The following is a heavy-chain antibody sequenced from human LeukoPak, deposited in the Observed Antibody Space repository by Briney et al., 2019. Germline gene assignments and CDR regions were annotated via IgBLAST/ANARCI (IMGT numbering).Heavy chain of an antibody. Sequence: SEKVSCKASGGTFSSYAISWVRQAPGQGLEWMGRIIPILGIANYAQKFQGRVTITADKSTSTAYMELRRLRFGDTAVHYCASLPRVLLSGLEDAYDIWGQGTMVTVSS. J-gene: IGHJ3*02. CDR1: GGTFSSYA. CDR2: IIPILGIA. CDR3: ASLPRVLLSGLEDAYDI. V-gene: IGHV1-69*04. D-gene: IGHD5-12*01.